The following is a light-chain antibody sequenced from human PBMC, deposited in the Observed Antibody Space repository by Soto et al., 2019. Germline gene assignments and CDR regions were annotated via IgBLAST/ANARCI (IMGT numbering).Light chain of an antibody. J-gene: IGKJ2*02. Sequence: EIVLTQSPGTLSLSPGDRATLSCRASQSVSGSYLTWYQQKAGQAPKLLIYSTSTRSAGIPLRFSGSGSGTDFTLTISRLEPEDFAVYYCQHYGSSSCTFGQGTKLEIK. CDR3: QHYGSSSCT. V-gene: IGKV3-20*01. CDR2: STS. CDR1: QSVSGSY.